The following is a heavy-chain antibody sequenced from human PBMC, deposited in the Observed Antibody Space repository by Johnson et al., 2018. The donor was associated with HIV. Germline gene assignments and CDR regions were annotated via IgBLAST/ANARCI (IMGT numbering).Heavy chain of an antibody. V-gene: IGHV3-7*01. D-gene: IGHD6-6*01. CDR3: AKDQFPAYSNSLFPDAFDI. J-gene: IGHJ3*02. CDR1: GFPFSSFW. CDR2: INQDGSEK. Sequence: VQLVESGGGLVQPGGSLRLSCVVSGFPFSSFWMHWVRQTPGKGLEWVANINQDGSEKYYVDSARGRFTISRDNAKNSLYLQMNSLRAGDTAVYYCAKDQFPAYSNSLFPDAFDIWGQGTMVTVSS.